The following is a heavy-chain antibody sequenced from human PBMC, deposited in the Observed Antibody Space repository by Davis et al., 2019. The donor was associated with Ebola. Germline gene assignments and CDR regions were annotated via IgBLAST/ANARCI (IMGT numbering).Heavy chain of an antibody. Sequence: ASVKVSCKASGYTFTSYGISWVRQAPGQGLEWMGWISAYNGNTNYAQKLQGRVTMTTDTSTSTVYMELSSLRSEDTAVYYCAREVVVVVAATPSGYYYYGMDVWGKGTTVTVSS. J-gene: IGHJ6*04. CDR3: AREVVVVVAATPSGYYYYGMDV. D-gene: IGHD2-15*01. CDR1: GYTFTSYG. CDR2: ISAYNGNT. V-gene: IGHV1-18*04.